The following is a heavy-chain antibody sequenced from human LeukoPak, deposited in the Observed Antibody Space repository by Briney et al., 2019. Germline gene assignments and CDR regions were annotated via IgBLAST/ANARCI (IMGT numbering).Heavy chain of an antibody. J-gene: IGHJ1*01. CDR3: ARHRYFQL. CDR1: GYSFTSYW. CDR2: IFPADSDT. V-gene: IGHV5-51*01. Sequence: GESLKIPCKGSGYSFTSYWVAWVRQMPGKGLEWMGIIFPADSDTRYSPSFQGQVTISVDKSINTAYLQWSSLKASDTAMYYCARHRYFQLWGQGTLVTVSS.